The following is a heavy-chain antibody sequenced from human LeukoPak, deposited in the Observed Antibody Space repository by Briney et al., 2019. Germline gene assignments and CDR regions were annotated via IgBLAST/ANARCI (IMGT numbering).Heavy chain of an antibody. CDR1: GFTFSAYW. CDR2: IKQDGSDK. CDR3: ARGYWGLVF. V-gene: IGHV3-7*01. Sequence: PGGSLRLSCAASGFTFSAYWMSWVRQAPGKGLEWVANIKQDGSDKYFEDSVKSRFTISRDNAKNSVYLQMNSLRAEDTAVYYCARGYWGLVFWGQGALVTVSS. D-gene: IGHD7-27*01. J-gene: IGHJ4*02.